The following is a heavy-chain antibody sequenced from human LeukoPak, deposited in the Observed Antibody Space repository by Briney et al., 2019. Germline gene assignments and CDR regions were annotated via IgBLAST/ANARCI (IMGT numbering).Heavy chain of an antibody. CDR3: ARGASHCSSTSCYGYFDY. J-gene: IGHJ4*02. Sequence: PSETLSLTCTVSGGSISSYYWSWIRQPPGKGLEWIGYIYYSGSTNYNPSLKSRVTISVDTSKNQFSLKLSSVTAADTAVYYCARGASHCSSTSCYGYFDYWGQGTLVTVSS. V-gene: IGHV4-59*12. CDR2: IYYSGST. D-gene: IGHD2-2*01. CDR1: GGSISSYY.